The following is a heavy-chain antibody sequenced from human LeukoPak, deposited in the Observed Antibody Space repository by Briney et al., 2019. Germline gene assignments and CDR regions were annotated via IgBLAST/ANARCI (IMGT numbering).Heavy chain of an antibody. Sequence: GGSLRLSCAASGFTFSSYGMHWVRQAPGKGLEWVAFIRYDGSNKYYADSVKGRFTISRDNSKNTLYLQMNSLRAEDTAVYYCAKDGIQLWLGDAFDIWGQGTMVTVSS. CDR2: IRYDGSNK. D-gene: IGHD5-18*01. J-gene: IGHJ3*02. V-gene: IGHV3-30*02. CDR3: AKDGIQLWLGDAFDI. CDR1: GFTFSSYG.